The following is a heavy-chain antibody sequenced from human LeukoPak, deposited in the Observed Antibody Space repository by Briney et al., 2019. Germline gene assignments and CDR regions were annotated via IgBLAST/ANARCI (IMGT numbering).Heavy chain of an antibody. CDR2: MNPNSGST. D-gene: IGHD1-26*01. CDR3: ARGWGQWGLAWGFDI. J-gene: IGHJ3*02. CDR1: GYTFTSYD. Sequence: ASVKVSCKASGYTFTSYDINWVRQATGQGLEWMGWMNPNSGSTGYAQKFQGRVTMTRNTSISTTYMELSSLRSEDTAVYYCARGWGQWGLAWGFDIWGQGTMVTVSS. V-gene: IGHV1-8*01.